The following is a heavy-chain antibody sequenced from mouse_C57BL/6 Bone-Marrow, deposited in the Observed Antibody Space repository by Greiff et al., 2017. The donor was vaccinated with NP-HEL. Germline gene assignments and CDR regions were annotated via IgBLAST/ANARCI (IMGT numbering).Heavy chain of an antibody. CDR2: ISSGGSYT. V-gene: IGHV5-6*01. CDR1: GFTFSSYG. J-gene: IGHJ3*01. Sequence: EVKLMESGGDLVKPGGSLKLSCAASGFTFSSYGMSWVRQTPDKRLECVATISSGGSYTYYPDSVKGRFTISRDNAKNTLYLQMSSLKSEDTAMYYCARGNPGFAYWGQGTLVTVSA. CDR3: ARGNPGFAY.